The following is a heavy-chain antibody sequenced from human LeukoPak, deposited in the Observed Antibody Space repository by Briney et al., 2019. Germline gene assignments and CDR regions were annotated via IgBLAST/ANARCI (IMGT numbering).Heavy chain of an antibody. J-gene: IGHJ4*02. Sequence: GGSLRLSCAASGSTFSSYAMSWVRQAPGKGLEWVSAISGSGGSTYYADSVKGRFTISRDNSKNTLYLQMNSLRAEDTAVYYCAKDRGVSTVNAADYWGQGTLVTVSS. CDR2: ISGSGGST. V-gene: IGHV3-23*01. CDR3: AKDRGVSTVNAADY. D-gene: IGHD4-17*01. CDR1: GSTFSSYA.